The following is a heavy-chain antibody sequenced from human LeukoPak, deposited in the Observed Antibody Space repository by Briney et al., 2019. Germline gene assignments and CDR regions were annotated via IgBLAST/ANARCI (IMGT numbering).Heavy chain of an antibody. CDR1: GGTFSSYA. Sequence: SVKVSCKASGGTFSSYAISWVRQAPGQGLEWMGGIIPIFGTANYAQKFQGRVTITADESTRTAYMELSSLRSEDTAVYYCARDTRHRYCSSTSCYRGWLDPWGQGTLVTVSS. CDR3: ARDTRHRYCSSTSCYRGWLDP. J-gene: IGHJ5*02. D-gene: IGHD2-2*01. V-gene: IGHV1-69*13. CDR2: IIPIFGTA.